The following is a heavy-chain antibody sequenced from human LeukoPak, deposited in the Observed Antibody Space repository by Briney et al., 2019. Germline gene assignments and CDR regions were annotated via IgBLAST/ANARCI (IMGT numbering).Heavy chain of an antibody. D-gene: IGHD5-12*01. CDR1: GGSISNYY. J-gene: IGHJ5*02. V-gene: IGHV4-4*07. Sequence: SETLSLTCTVSGGSISNYYWSWIRQPAGKGLEWIGRIYSSGTTIYNPSLKSRVTMSVDTSKNQFSLKLSSVTAADTAVNFCASGSSGYDPWGQGTLVTVSS. CDR3: ASGSSGYDP. CDR2: IYSSGTT.